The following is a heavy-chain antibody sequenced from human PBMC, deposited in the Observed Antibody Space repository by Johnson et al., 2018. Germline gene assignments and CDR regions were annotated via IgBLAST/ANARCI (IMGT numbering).Heavy chain of an antibody. J-gene: IGHJ6*03. CDR3: TGSGGYCRGCYCYPLYLDV. CDR1: GLTFGDHT. D-gene: IGHD2-15*01. CDR2: IRSSGYGGTR. Sequence: EVQLVESGGGLVQXGRSLRLXCTTSGLTFGDHTMNWFRQAPGKGLEWVGFIRSSGYGGTREYAASVRGRFTISREGSKRIAYLAMNSLKTEDTAVYYCTGSGGYCRGCYCYPLYLDVWGKGTTVTVSS. V-gene: IGHV3-49*01.